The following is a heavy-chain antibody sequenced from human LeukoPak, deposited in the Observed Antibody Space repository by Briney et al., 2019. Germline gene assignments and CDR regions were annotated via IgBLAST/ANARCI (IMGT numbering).Heavy chain of an antibody. J-gene: IGHJ5*02. CDR3: ARSRIAARRGHWFDP. CDR1: GYTFTSYY. V-gene: IGHV1-46*01. D-gene: IGHD6-6*01. CDR2: INPSGGST. Sequence: ASVKVSCKASGYTFTSYYMHWVRQAPGQGLEWMGIINPSGGSTSYAQKFQGRVTMTRDTSTSTVYMELSSLRSDDTAVYYCARSRIAARRGHWFDPWGQGTLVTVSS.